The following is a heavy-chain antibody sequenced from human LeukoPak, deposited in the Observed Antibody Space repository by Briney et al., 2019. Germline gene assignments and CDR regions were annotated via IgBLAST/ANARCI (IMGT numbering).Heavy chain of an antibody. CDR3: ARGALDPETVTNYFEY. D-gene: IGHD4-17*01. Sequence: ASVKVSCKASGYTFSDHYIQWLRQPPGQGFDWLGWINPNSGGTDYARKFRGRVTMTRDMSLSTAYMELTRLTYDDTAVYYCARGALDPETVTNYFEYWAQGTLVTVSS. CDR1: GYTFSDHY. V-gene: IGHV1-2*02. CDR2: INPNSGGT. J-gene: IGHJ4*02.